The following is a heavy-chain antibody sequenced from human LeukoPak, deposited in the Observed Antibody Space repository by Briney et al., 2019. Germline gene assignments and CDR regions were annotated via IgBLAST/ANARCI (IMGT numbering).Heavy chain of an antibody. D-gene: IGHD4-17*01. CDR3: ARGGDYGDYNWFDP. V-gene: IGHV1-69*04. Sequence: SVKVSCKASGGTFSSYAISWVRQAPGQGLEWMGRIIPILGIANYAQKFQGRVTITADKSTSTAHMELSSLRSEDTAVYYCARGGDYGDYNWFDPWGQGTLVTVSS. CDR1: GGTFSSYA. CDR2: IIPILGIA. J-gene: IGHJ5*02.